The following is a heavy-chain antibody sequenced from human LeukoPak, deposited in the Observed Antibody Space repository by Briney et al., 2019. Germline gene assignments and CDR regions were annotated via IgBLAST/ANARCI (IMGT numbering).Heavy chain of an antibody. CDR2: IKQDGSEK. V-gene: IGHV3-7*01. J-gene: IGHJ6*02. D-gene: IGHD3-22*01. CDR1: GFTFSSYW. CDR3: ARDVVIGTYYYYGMDV. Sequence: TGGSLRLSCAASGFTFSSYWMSWVRQAPGKGLEWVANIKQDGSEKYYVDSVKGRFTISRDNAKNSLYLQMNSLRAEDTAVYYCARDVVIGTYYYYGMDVWGQGTTVTVSS.